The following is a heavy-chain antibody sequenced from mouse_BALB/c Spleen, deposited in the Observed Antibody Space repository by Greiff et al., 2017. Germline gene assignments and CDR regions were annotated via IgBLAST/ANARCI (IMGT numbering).Heavy chain of an antibody. Sequence: VQLQQSGAELVRSGASVKLSCTASGFNIKDYYMHWVKQRPEQGLEWIGWIDPENGDTEYAPKFQGKATMTADKSSNTAYLQLSSLTSEDTAVYYCNAYYVNSYAMDYWGQGTSVTVSS. CDR3: NAYYVNSYAMDY. CDR1: GFNIKDYY. CDR2: IDPENGDT. J-gene: IGHJ4*01. D-gene: IGHD2-1*01. V-gene: IGHV14-4*02.